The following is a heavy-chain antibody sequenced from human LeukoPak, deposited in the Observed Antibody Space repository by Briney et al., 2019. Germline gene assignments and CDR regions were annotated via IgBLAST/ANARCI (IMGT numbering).Heavy chain of an antibody. CDR2: ISGSGGST. Sequence: PGGSLRLSCAASGFTFSSYAMSWVRQAPGKGLEWVSAISGSGGSTYYADSVKGRFTISRDNSKNTLYPQMNSLRAEDTAVYYCAKDLTRLDMVLDYWGQGTLVTVSS. V-gene: IGHV3-23*01. D-gene: IGHD3-10*01. J-gene: IGHJ4*02. CDR3: AKDLTRLDMVLDY. CDR1: GFTFSSYA.